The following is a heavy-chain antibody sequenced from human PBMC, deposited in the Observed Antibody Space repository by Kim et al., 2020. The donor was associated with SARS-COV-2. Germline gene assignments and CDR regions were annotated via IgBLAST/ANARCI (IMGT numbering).Heavy chain of an antibody. J-gene: IGHJ4*01. Sequence: GGSLRLSCATSGFSFSAYAMNWVRQAPGKWLEWVSAISGENTYYADSVKGRFTISTDNSKSTVYLQMDSLRAEDTAVYYCAKGFSNGYYQFDYWGHGTLVTVFS. CDR1: GFSFSAYA. CDR2: ISGENT. CDR3: AKGFSNGYYQFDY. D-gene: IGHD3-22*01. V-gene: IGHV3-23*01.